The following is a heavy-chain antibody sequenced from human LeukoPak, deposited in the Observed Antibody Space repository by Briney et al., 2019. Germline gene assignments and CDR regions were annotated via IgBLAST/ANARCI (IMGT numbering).Heavy chain of an antibody. CDR3: ARYGDSSGHTQFDI. CDR1: GGSISSYY. CDR2: IYSSGST. J-gene: IGHJ3*02. D-gene: IGHD3-22*01. Sequence: PSETLSLTCTVSGGSISSYYWSWIRQPPGKGLEWIGYIYSSGSTNYNPSLKSRVTISVDTSKNQFSLKLSSVTAADTAVYYCARYGDSSGHTQFDIWGQGTMVTVSS. V-gene: IGHV4-4*08.